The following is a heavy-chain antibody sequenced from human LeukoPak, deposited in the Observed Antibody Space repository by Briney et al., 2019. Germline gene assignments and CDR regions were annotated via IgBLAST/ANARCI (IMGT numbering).Heavy chain of an antibody. V-gene: IGHV4-34*01. CDR1: GGSFRGCY. CDR2: INHSGST. J-gene: IGHJ4*01. D-gene: IGHD6-13*01. Sequence: PSETLSLTCSVYGGSFRGCYWSCIRLPPGKGLEWIGEINHSGSTNYNPSLKSRVTISVDTSKNQFSLKLSSVTAADTAVYYCAKTWYSSSCAGYCEYWAPTTLVTVSS. CDR3: AKTWYSSSCAGYCEY.